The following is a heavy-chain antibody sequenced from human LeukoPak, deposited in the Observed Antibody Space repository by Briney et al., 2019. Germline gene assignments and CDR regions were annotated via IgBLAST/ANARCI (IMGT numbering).Heavy chain of an antibody. V-gene: IGHV3-21*01. CDR1: GFTFSNYN. D-gene: IGHD3-22*01. CDR2: ISSNTTFI. CDR3: ARDPKGYYDTSGYYRYFQY. J-gene: IGHJ1*01. Sequence: GGSLRLSCAASGFTFSNYNMNWVRQAPGKGLEWVSSISSNTTFIYYADSVKGRFTVSRDNAKNSLYLQMNSLRAEDTAVYYCARDPKGYYDTSGYYRYFQYWGQGTLVTVSS.